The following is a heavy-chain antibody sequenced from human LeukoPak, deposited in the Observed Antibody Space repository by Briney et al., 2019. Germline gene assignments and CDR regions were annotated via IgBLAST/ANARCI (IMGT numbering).Heavy chain of an antibody. CDR3: ARGFTALYAAGTFDY. D-gene: IGHD2/OR15-2a*01. CDR1: GDSIDSKIYY. Sequence: PSETLSLTCTVSGDSIDSKIYYWGWIRHAPGKGLEWIGTVYYSGSTDYNPSLKSRVTISVDTSKNQFSLKLSSVTAADTAVYYCARGFTALYAAGTFDYWGQGTLVTVSS. J-gene: IGHJ4*02. V-gene: IGHV4-39*07. CDR2: VYYSGST.